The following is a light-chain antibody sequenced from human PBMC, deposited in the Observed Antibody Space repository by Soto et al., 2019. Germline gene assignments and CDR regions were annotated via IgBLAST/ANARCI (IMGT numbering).Light chain of an antibody. Sequence: QSALTQPASLSGSPGQSITISCTGTSSDIGAYDYVSWFQQHPGKAPKLMISEVHNRASGVSNRFSGSKSGNTAYLTISGLQVEDEAEYCGFSFTTTSTHVCGTGTQLTVL. CDR2: EVH. CDR1: SSDIGAYDY. V-gene: IGLV2-14*01. J-gene: IGLJ1*01. CDR3: FSFTTTSTHV.